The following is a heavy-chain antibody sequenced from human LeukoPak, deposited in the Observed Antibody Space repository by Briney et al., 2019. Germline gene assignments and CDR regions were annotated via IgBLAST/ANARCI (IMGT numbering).Heavy chain of an antibody. V-gene: IGHV3-21*01. J-gene: IGHJ4*02. CDR1: GFTFSSYS. CDR2: ISSRSSYI. CDR3: ARGRDYYGSGTKDY. D-gene: IGHD3-10*01. Sequence: PGGSLRLSCAASGFTFSSYSMNWVRQAPGKGLEWVSSISSRSSYIYYADSVKGRFTISRDNAKNSLYLQMNSLRAEDTAVYYCARGRDYYGSGTKDYWGQGTLVTVSS.